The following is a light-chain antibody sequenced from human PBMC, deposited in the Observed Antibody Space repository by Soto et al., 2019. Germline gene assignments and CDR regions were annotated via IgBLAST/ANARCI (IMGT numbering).Light chain of an antibody. Sequence: EIVLTQSPGTLSLSPGERATLSCRASQTVSSNFLVWYQQKAGQAPSLLIYGASNRATGIPDRFSGSGSGTDFTLSISRLEPEDFAVYYCQQYGSSPPTFGQGTKVEIK. CDR3: QQYGSSPPT. CDR2: GAS. J-gene: IGKJ1*01. V-gene: IGKV3-20*01. CDR1: QTVSSNF.